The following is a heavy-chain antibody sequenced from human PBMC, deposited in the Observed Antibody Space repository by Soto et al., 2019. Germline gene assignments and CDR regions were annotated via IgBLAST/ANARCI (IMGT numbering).Heavy chain of an antibody. J-gene: IGHJ6*02. CDR1: GYTFTRSG. V-gene: IGHV1-18*01. CDR2: ISTYNGDT. Sequence: ASVKVSCKASGYTFTRSGISWVRQAPGQGLEWMGRISTYNGDTNYAQTFQGRVTMTTDTSTSTAHMEVSSLRSDDTAVYYCASCTMVRGAISGYYYGTDVWGQGTTVTVSS. CDR3: ASCTMVRGAISGYYYGTDV. D-gene: IGHD3-10*01.